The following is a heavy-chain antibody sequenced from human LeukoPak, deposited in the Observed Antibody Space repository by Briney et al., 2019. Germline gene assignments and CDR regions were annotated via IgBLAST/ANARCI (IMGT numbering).Heavy chain of an antibody. CDR3: AKDTSTISVSGTCFGY. D-gene: IGHD6-19*01. J-gene: IGHJ4*02. CDR1: GFTFSSYE. CDR2: TRYDEDNK. Sequence: SGGSLRLSCAASGFTFSSYEMNWVRQAPGKGLEWVAFTRYDEDNKYYADSVKGRFTISRDNSKNTLYLQMNSLRAEDTAVYYCAKDTSTISVSGTCFGYWGQGTLVTVSS. V-gene: IGHV3-30*02.